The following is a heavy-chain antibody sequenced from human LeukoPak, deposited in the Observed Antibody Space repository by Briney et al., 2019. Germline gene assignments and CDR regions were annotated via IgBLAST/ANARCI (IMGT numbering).Heavy chain of an antibody. J-gene: IGHJ6*03. V-gene: IGHV4-34*01. Sequence: SETLSLTCAVYGGSFSGYYWSWIRQPPGKGLEWIGEINHSGSTNYNPSLKSRVTISVDTSKNQFSLKLSSVTAADTAVYYCARQAWGYYGSGSYYGYYMDVWGKGTTVTISS. D-gene: IGHD3-10*01. CDR2: INHSGST. CDR1: GGSFSGYY. CDR3: ARQAWGYYGSGSYYGYYMDV.